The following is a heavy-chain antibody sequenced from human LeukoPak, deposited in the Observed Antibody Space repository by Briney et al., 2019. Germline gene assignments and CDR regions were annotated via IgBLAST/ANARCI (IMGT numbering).Heavy chain of an antibody. CDR2: INPNSGGT. CDR3: ARGRHYDFWTGGWFDP. Sequence: ASVKVSCKASGYTFTGYYMHWVRQAPGQGLEWMGWINPNSGGTNYAQKFQGRVTMTRDTSISTAYMELSSLRSEDTAVYYCARGRHYDFWTGGWFDPWGQGTLVTVSS. V-gene: IGHV1-2*02. J-gene: IGHJ5*02. CDR1: GYTFTGYY. D-gene: IGHD3-3*01.